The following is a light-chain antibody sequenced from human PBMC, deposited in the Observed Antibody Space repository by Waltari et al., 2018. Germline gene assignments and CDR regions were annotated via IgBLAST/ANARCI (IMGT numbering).Light chain of an antibody. CDR1: QSVSID. J-gene: IGKJ4*01. CDR3: QQYNKWPT. Sequence: EIVLTQSPATLSVSPGERATLSCRASQSVSIDLVWYQQKPGQAPRLLIYGASTRATGVPARFSGSVSGTDFTLTISSLQSEDVAIYYCQQYNKWPTFGGGTKVDIK. V-gene: IGKV3-15*01. CDR2: GAS.